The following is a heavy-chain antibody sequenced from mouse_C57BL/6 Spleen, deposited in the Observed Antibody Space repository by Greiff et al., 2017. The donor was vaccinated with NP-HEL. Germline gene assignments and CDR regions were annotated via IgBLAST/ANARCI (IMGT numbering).Heavy chain of an antibody. CDR1: GYSFTGYY. D-gene: IGHD2-4*01. Sequence: EVQLQQSGPELVKPGASVKISCKASGYSFTGYYMNWVKQSPEKSLEWIGEINPSTGGTTYNQKFKAKATLTVDKSSSTAYMQLKSLTSEDSAVYYCARSGGRGDYDVNYWGQGTTLTVSS. CDR3: ARSGGRGDYDVNY. V-gene: IGHV1-42*01. J-gene: IGHJ2*01. CDR2: INPSTGGT.